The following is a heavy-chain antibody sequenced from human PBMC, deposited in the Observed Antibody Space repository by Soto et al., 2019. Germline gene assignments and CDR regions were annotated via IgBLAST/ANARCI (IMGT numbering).Heavy chain of an antibody. Sequence: SETLSLTCTVSGGSISSGGYYWSWIRQHPGKGLEWIGYIYYSGSTYYNPSLKSRVTISVDTSKNQFSLKLSSVTAADTAVYYCARDRGRFSLHPSIAVAGTSRYYYYYGMDVWGQGTTVTVSS. V-gene: IGHV4-31*03. CDR3: ARDRGRFSLHPSIAVAGTSRYYYYYGMDV. J-gene: IGHJ6*02. D-gene: IGHD6-19*01. CDR1: GGSISSGGYY. CDR2: IYYSGST.